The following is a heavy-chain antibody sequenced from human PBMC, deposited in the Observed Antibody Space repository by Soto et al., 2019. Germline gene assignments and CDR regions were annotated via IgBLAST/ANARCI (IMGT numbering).Heavy chain of an antibody. CDR2: IYYSGST. J-gene: IGHJ3*02. CDR1: GVSISSSSYY. Sequence: SETLSLTCTVSGVSISSSSYYWGWIRQPPGKGLEWIGSIYYSGSTYYNPSLKSRVTISVDTSKNQFSLKLSSVTAADTAVYYCASNGDDYEAAFDIWGQGTMVTVSS. CDR3: ASNGDDYEAAFDI. V-gene: IGHV4-39*01. D-gene: IGHD1-1*01.